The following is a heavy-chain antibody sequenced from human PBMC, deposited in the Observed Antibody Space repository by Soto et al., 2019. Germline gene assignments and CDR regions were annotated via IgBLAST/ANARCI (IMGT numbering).Heavy chain of an antibody. CDR1: GFIFSSYG. D-gene: IGHD6-13*01. V-gene: IGHV3-33*01. J-gene: IGHJ1*01. CDR2: IWYDGSNT. CDR3: ARGLRAAAGRDYFQY. Sequence: QVQLVESGGGVVQPGRSLTLSCAASGFIFSSYGMHWVRQAPGKGLQWVAVIWYDGSNTYYADSVKGRFTISRDNSKNTVYLQMNRLKAEDTAVYYCARGLRAAAGRDYFQYWGQGTLVTVSS.